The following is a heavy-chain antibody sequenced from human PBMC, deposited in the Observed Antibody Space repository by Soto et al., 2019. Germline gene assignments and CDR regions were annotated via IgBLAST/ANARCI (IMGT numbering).Heavy chain of an antibody. CDR3: ARIDIVSRGYKDYYYMDV. J-gene: IGHJ6*03. CDR2: IKQDGSEG. D-gene: IGHD1-26*01. CDR1: GFTLSSYW. V-gene: IGHV3-7*01. Sequence: PGGSLRLSCVASGFTLSSYWMSWVRQAPGKGLEWVGNIKQDGSEGYYVDSVKGRFTMSRDNAKNSLYLQMNNPRAEDTAVYYCARIDIVSRGYKDYYYMDVWGKGTTVTVSS.